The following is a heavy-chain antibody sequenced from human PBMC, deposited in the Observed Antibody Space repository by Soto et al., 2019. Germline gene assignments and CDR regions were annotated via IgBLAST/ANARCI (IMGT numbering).Heavy chain of an antibody. V-gene: IGHV1-8*01. CDR3: VRYGVAASY. CDR1: GYTFTSYN. D-gene: IGHD2-8*01. Sequence: GASVNVSCKASGYTFTSYNINWVRQAPGQGLEWLGWMNPNSGTTGYAQTFQDRITLTRDTSITTAYMELSSLRSGDTAVYFCVRYGVAASYWGQGTLVTVSS. J-gene: IGHJ4*02. CDR2: MNPNSGTT.